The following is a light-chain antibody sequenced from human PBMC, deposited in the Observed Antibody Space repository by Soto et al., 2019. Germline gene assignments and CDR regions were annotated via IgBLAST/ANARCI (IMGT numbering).Light chain of an antibody. V-gene: IGKV1D-12*01. CDR2: GAS. CDR3: QQSYSTPPWT. Sequence: DIQMTQSPSSVSASIGDTVTITCRASQDISTLLAWYQQKPGKAPKLLIYGASTLESGVPSRFSGRGSGTDFTLTISSLQPEDFATYYCQQSYSTPPWTFCQGTKVEIK. J-gene: IGKJ1*01. CDR1: QDISTL.